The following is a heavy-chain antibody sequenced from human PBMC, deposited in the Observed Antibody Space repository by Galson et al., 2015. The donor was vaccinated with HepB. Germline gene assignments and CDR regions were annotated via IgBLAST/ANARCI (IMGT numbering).Heavy chain of an antibody. D-gene: IGHD6-19*01. V-gene: IGHV3-30*03. J-gene: IGHJ4*02. CDR1: GFIFITFD. CDR2: VSYDGNKK. CDR3: ATGALGISSGSSFHY. Sequence: SLRLSCAASGFIFITFDMHWVRQAPGKGLEWVAVVSYDGNKKSYADSVKGRFSISRDNSNNTLHLQMNSLRAEDTAGYYCATGALGISSGSSFHYWGQGTLVTVSA.